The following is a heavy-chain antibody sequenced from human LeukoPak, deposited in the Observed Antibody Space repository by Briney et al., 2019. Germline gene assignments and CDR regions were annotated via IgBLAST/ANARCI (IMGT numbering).Heavy chain of an antibody. CDR2: ISSSGNTI. D-gene: IGHD2/OR15-2a*01. Sequence: GGSLRLSCAASGFTFGSNEMNWVRQTPGKGLEWVSYISSSGNTIYYADSVKGRFTISRDNAKNSLYLQMNSLRAEDTAVYYCARGFSMAPWGQGTLVTVSS. V-gene: IGHV3-48*03. CDR1: GFTFGSNE. CDR3: ARGFSMAP. J-gene: IGHJ5*02.